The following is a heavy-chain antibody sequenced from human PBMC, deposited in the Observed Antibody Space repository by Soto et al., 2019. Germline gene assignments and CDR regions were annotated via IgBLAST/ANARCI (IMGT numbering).Heavy chain of an antibody. CDR3: ARDYYYGMDV. V-gene: IGHV5-51*01. CDR2: IYPDDSDT. Sequence: LKIAFKGSGYSVASYLIGWVRQMPGKGLEWMGIIYPDDSDTRYSPSFQGQVTISADKSISTAYLQWSRLKASDTAMYYCARDYYYGMDVWGQGTTVSASS. J-gene: IGHJ6*02. CDR1: GYSVASYL.